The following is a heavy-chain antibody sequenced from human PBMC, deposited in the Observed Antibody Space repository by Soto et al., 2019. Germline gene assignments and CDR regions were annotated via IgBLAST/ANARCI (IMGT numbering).Heavy chain of an antibody. D-gene: IGHD3-9*01. J-gene: IGHJ4*02. Sequence: GESLKISCKGSGYSFTSYWISWVRQMPGKGLEWMGRIDPSDSYTNYSPSFQGQVTISADKSFSTAYLQWSSLKASDTAIYFCARLELTGLDNWGQGTPVTVSS. CDR1: GYSFTSYW. CDR2: IDPSDSYT. CDR3: ARLELTGLDN. V-gene: IGHV5-10-1*04.